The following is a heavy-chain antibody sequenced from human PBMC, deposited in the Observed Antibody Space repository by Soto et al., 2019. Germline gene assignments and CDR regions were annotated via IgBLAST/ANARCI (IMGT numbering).Heavy chain of an antibody. D-gene: IGHD6-19*01. V-gene: IGHV5-51*01. CDR2: IYPGDSDT. CDR3: ARVAVAGTGDDAFDI. CDR1: GYSFTSYW. Sequence: GESLKISCKGSGYSFTSYWIGWVRQMPGKGLEWMGIIYPGDSDTRYSPAFQGHVTISADKSISTACLQCSSLKASDTAMYYCARVAVAGTGDDAFDIWGQGTMVTVSS. J-gene: IGHJ3*02.